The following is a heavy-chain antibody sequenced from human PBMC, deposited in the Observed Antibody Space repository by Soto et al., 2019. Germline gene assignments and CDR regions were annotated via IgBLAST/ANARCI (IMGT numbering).Heavy chain of an antibody. V-gene: IGHV1-69*01. J-gene: IGHJ3*02. CDR2: IIPIFGTA. CDR1: GGTFSSYA. D-gene: IGHD3-22*01. Sequence: QVQLVQSGAEVKKPGSSVKVSCKASGGTFSSYAISWVRQAPGQGLEWMGGIIPIFGTANYAQRFQGRVTITADESTSTAYMELRSLRSEDTAVYYCASYDSSGYFYDAFDIWGQGTMVTVSS. CDR3: ASYDSSGYFYDAFDI.